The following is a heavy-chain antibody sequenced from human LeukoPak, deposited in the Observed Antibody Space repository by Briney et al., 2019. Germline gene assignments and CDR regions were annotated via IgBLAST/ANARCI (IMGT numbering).Heavy chain of an antibody. CDR3: ATAVGAPTPIDY. CDR2: INPNSGGT. Sequence: ASVKASCKASGYTFTGYYMHWVRQAPGQGLEWMGWINPNSGGTNYAQKFQGRVTMTRDTSISTAYMELSRLRSDDTAVYYCATAVGAPTPIDYWGQGTLVTVSS. V-gene: IGHV1-2*02. J-gene: IGHJ4*02. CDR1: GYTFTGYY. D-gene: IGHD1-26*01.